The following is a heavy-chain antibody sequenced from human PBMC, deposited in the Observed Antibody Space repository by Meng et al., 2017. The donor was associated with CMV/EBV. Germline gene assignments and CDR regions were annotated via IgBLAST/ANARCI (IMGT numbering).Heavy chain of an antibody. CDR1: GFTFSSYG. D-gene: IGHD4-11*01. Sequence: LSLTCAASGFTFSSYGMHWVRQAPGKGLEWVAFIRYDGSNKYYADSVKGRFTISRDNSKNTLYLQMNSLRAEDTAVYFCARGWSTVTTLGSMDVWGQGTTVTVSS. V-gene: IGHV3-30*02. J-gene: IGHJ6*02. CDR3: ARGWSTVTTLGSMDV. CDR2: IRYDGSNK.